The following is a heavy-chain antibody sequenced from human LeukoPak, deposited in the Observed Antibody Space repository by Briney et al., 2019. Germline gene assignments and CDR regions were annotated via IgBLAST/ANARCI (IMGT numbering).Heavy chain of an antibody. V-gene: IGHV4-4*07. CDR3: ASIVRGYNYGNYFDY. J-gene: IGHJ4*02. CDR2: IYTSGST. Sequence: PSETLSLTCTVSGGSISSYYWSWIRQPAGKGLEWIGRIYTSGSTNYNPSLKSRVTMSVDTSKNQFSLKLSSVTAADTAVYYCASIVRGYNYGNYFDYWGQGTLVTVSS. CDR1: GGSISSYY. D-gene: IGHD5-18*01.